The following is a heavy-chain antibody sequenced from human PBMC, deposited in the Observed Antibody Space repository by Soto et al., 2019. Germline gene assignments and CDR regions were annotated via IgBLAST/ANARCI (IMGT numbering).Heavy chain of an antibody. V-gene: IGHV3-30-3*01. D-gene: IGHD5-12*01. CDR2: ISYYGSNK. Sequence: PGGSLRLSCAASGFTFSSYAMHWVRQAPGKGLVGVAVISYYGSNKYYADSVKGRFTISRDNSKNKLYLQMNSLRAEDTVVYYCARTKATKLVDCMDVWGQGTTVTVSS. CDR3: ARTKATKLVDCMDV. J-gene: IGHJ6*02. CDR1: GFTFSSYA.